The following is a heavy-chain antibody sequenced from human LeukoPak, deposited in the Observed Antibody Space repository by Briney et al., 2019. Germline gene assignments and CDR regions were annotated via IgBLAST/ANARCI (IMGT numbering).Heavy chain of an antibody. CDR2: VSGRGTTT. D-gene: IGHD3-3*01. V-gene: IGHV3-23*01. CDR3: ARNVLRLLEWLSY. CDR1: GFLFNSYA. Sequence: GGSLKLSCTASGFLFNSYAMTWVRQAPGKGLEWVSTVSGRGTTTYYADSVKGRFTISRDNSKGTMYLQLNSLRAEDTAVYYCARNVLRLLEWLSYWGQGTLVTVSS. J-gene: IGHJ4*02.